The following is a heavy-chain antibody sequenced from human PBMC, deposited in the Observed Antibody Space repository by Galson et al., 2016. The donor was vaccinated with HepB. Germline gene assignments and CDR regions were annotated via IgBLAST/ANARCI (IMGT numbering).Heavy chain of an antibody. J-gene: IGHJ4*02. Sequence: SLRLSCAASGFTFSSYGMHWVRQPPGKGLEWVAAISYDGSNKYSADSVKGRFTISRDNSKNTLYLQMNSLRPEDTAVYYCAKHAGYSSGWHPYYCDYWGQGTLVTVSS. V-gene: IGHV3-30*18. CDR3: AKHAGYSSGWHPYYCDY. CDR1: GFTFSSYG. CDR2: ISYDGSNK. D-gene: IGHD6-25*01.